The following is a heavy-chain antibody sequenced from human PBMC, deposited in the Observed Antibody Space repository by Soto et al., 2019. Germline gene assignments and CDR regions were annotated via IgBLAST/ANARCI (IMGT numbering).Heavy chain of an antibody. CDR3: ARGEGNNYGYMFDY. J-gene: IGHJ4*02. CDR2: IFSSGST. D-gene: IGHD5-18*01. CDR1: GGSVSSGSYY. Sequence: SETLSLTCSVSGGSVSSGSYYWSCIRQPPGKGLEWIGYIFSSGSTNYNPSLKSRVTISLDTSKNQFSLKVRSVTAADTAGYLCARGEGNNYGYMFDYWGQGALVT. V-gene: IGHV4-61*01.